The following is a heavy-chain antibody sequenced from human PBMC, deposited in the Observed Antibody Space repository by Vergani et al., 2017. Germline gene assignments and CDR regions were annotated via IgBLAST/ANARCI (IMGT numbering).Heavy chain of an antibody. V-gene: IGHV4-59*01. Sequence: QVQLQESGPGLVKPSETLSLTCTVSGGSISSYYWSWIRQPPGKGLEWIGYIYYSGSTNYNPSLKSRVTISVDTSKNQFSLKLSSVTAADTAVYYCARTIIAAAGEYFDLWGRGTLVTVSS. D-gene: IGHD6-13*01. CDR2: IYYSGST. CDR3: ARTIIAAAGEYFDL. CDR1: GGSISSYY. J-gene: IGHJ2*01.